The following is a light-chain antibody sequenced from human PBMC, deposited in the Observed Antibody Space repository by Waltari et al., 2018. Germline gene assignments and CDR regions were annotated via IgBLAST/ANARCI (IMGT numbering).Light chain of an antibody. CDR3: SSYTSTSTRV. CDR1: SSDVGGYNS. Sequence: QSALTQPASVSGSPGQSITISCTGTSSDVGGYNSVSWYQHHPGKAPKLMLYDVSNRPSGVSNRFSGSKSDNTASLTISGLQAEDEADYYCSSYTSTSTRVFGGGTKLTVL. J-gene: IGLJ2*01. CDR2: DVS. V-gene: IGLV2-14*03.